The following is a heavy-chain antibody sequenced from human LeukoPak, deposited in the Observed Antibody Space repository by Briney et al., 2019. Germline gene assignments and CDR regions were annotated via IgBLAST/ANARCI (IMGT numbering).Heavy chain of an antibody. Sequence: SETLSLTCTVPGGSIRGDYWSWIRQPPGKGLEWIGFISYTGTTTYNPSLKSRVTISLDTPKNQFSLKLRSVTAADTAEYFCARLVIPEAIGGLFDRWGQGTLVTVSS. J-gene: IGHJ4*02. D-gene: IGHD2-2*01. CDR1: GGSIRGDY. CDR2: ISYTGTT. V-gene: IGHV4-59*08. CDR3: ARLVIPEAIGGLFDR.